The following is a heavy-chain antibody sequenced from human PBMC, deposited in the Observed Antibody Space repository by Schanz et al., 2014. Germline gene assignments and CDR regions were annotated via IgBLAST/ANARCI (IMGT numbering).Heavy chain of an antibody. CDR1: GFTVSSNH. Sequence: GQLAESGGGLVQPGGSLRLSCAVSGFTVSSNHMSWVRQAPGKGLEWVALISNDGSIKYYADSVEGRFTIPRDNSRNTLYLQMNSLRTEDTAVYYCAKDSTHIDIVLVPTAIDYWGQGTLVTVSS. V-gene: IGHV3-30*18. J-gene: IGHJ4*02. D-gene: IGHD2-2*01. CDR3: AKDSTHIDIVLVPTAIDY. CDR2: ISNDGSIK.